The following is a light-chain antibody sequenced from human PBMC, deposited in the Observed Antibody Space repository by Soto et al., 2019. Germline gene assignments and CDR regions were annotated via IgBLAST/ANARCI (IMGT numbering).Light chain of an antibody. J-gene: IGKJ5*01. Sequence: ERVMTQSPVTLSVSPGERATLSCRASQSVTTNLAGNQQKPGQAPRLLIYGASTRATGTPARFSGSGSGTEFTLTISSLQSEDFAVYYCQQYNNWPLTFGQGTRLEIK. V-gene: IGKV3-15*01. CDR3: QQYNNWPLT. CDR1: QSVTTN. CDR2: GAS.